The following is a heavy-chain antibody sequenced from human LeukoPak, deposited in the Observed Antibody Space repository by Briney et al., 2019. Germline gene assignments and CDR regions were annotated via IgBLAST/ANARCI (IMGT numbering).Heavy chain of an antibody. CDR3: AREPTLSTSGY. Sequence: AGTLSLTCTVSGGSISTYHWSWIRQPPEKGLEWIGYMSYNGSTNYNPSLQSRVTISVSTSKNQFSLKLTSVTAADTAVYYCAREPTLSTSGYWGQGTLVTVSS. D-gene: IGHD3-16*01. J-gene: IGHJ4*02. CDR2: MSYNGST. V-gene: IGHV4-59*01. CDR1: GGSISTYH.